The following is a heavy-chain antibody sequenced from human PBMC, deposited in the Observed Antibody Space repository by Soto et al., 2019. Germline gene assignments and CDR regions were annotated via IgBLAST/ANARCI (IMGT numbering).Heavy chain of an antibody. CDR1: GGSISTYY. Sequence: SETLSLTCTVSGGSISTYYWSWIRQPPGKGLEWIGYFFYSGSTNYNPSLKSRVTISVDTSKNQVSLKLRSLTAADTAVYYCARDAGDYYDTSYAMDVWGQGTTVNV. J-gene: IGHJ6*02. CDR2: FFYSGST. D-gene: IGHD3-22*01. CDR3: ARDAGDYYDTSYAMDV. V-gene: IGHV4-59*01.